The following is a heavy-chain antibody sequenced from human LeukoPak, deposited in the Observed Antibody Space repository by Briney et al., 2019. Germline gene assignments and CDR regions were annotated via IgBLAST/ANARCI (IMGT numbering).Heavy chain of an antibody. Sequence: GGSLRLSCAASGFTFTHYNMYWVRQPPGKGLEWVSLINWDGSSSYYADSVKGRFTISRDSNKNSLYLHMNSLRTEDTALYYCTRTGPYYYYGMDVWGQGTTVAVSS. CDR1: GFTFTHYN. CDR2: INWDGSSS. V-gene: IGHV3-43*01. J-gene: IGHJ6*02. D-gene: IGHD3/OR15-3a*01. CDR3: TRTGPYYYYGMDV.